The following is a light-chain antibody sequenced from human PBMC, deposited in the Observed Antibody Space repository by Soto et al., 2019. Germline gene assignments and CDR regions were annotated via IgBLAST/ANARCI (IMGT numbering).Light chain of an antibody. CDR1: QGFSIN. Sequence: IPLTQSASFLFASVGDRVTIXCRASQGFSINLDWYQQKKGEAPKLLIYYASILEIGVTSMFSGSGCGKEFIITISRLQSEDFAVYVCHQYENLPTFGQGTRLEIK. V-gene: IGKV1D-13*01. J-gene: IGKJ5*01. CDR3: HQYENLPT. CDR2: YAS.